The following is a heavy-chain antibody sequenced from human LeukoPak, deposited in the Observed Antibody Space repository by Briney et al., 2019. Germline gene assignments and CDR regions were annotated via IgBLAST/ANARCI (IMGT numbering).Heavy chain of an antibody. CDR1: GGTFGSYA. V-gene: IGHV1-69*05. J-gene: IGHJ3*02. D-gene: IGHD6-19*01. CDR2: IIPIFGTA. CDR3: ARDLYSSGWYDAFDI. Sequence: SVKVSCKASGGTFGSYAISWVRQAPGQGLEWMGRIIPIFGTANYAQKFQGRVTITTDESTSTAYMELSSLRSEDTAVYYCARDLYSSGWYDAFDIWGQGTMVTVSS.